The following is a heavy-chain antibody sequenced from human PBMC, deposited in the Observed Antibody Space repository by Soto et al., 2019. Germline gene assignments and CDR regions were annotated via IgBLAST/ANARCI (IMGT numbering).Heavy chain of an antibody. CDR2: IRSKAYGGTT. J-gene: IGHJ3*02. CDR1: GFTFGDDG. CDR3: VRENQNRFDI. Sequence: PGGSLRLSWTASGFTFGDDGMSWFRQAPGKGLEWVGFIRSKAYGGTTEYAASVKGRFTISRDNARKSLYLQMNSLIVDDTAVYYCVRENQNRFDIWGQGPMVTV. V-gene: IGHV3-49*03.